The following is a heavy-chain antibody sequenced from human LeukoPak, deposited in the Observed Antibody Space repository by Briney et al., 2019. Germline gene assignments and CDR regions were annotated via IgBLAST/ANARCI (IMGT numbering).Heavy chain of an antibody. CDR2: IYTSGST. CDR3: AASWVYSSSLEDYYYYYMDV. Sequence: SETLSLTCAVSGGSFSGYYWSWIRQPPGKGLEWIGYIYTSGSTNYNPSLKSRVTISVDTSKNQFSLKLRSVTAADTAVYYCAASWVYSSSLEDYYYYYMDVWGKGTTVTVSS. D-gene: IGHD6-13*01. V-gene: IGHV4-4*09. CDR1: GGSFSGYY. J-gene: IGHJ6*03.